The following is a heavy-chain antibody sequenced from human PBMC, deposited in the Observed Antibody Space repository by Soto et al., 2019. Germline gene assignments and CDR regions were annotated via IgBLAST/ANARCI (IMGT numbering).Heavy chain of an antibody. V-gene: IGHV3-23*01. CDR1: GFTFSSYA. Sequence: PGGSLRLSCAASGFTFSSYAMTWVRQAPGKGLEWVTAIGGGGGSTDYADSVKGRFTISRDNSKNTVYLQMNSLRAEDTAVYYCARDFYGMDVWGQGTTVTVSS. CDR2: IGGGGGST. J-gene: IGHJ6*02. CDR3: ARDFYGMDV.